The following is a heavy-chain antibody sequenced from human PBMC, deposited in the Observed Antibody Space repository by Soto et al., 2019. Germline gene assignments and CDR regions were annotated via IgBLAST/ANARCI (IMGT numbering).Heavy chain of an antibody. Sequence: EVQLVESGGGLVQPGGSLRLSCAASGFTFSSYAMHWVRQAPGKGLEYVSAISSNGGSTYYANSVKGRFTISRDNSKNTLYLQMGSLRAEDMAVYYCASGGYSGYNYSIDYWGQGTLVTVSS. V-gene: IGHV3-64*01. J-gene: IGHJ4*02. CDR1: GFTFSSYA. CDR2: ISSNGGST. D-gene: IGHD5-12*01. CDR3: ASGGYSGYNYSIDY.